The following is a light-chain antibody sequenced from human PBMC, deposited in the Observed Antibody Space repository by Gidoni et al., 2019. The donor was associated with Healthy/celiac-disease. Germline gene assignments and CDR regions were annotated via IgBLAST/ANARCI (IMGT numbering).Light chain of an antibody. J-gene: IGLJ2*01. Sequence: SSKLTQDTAVSVALGQTVRITCKGDSLRSYYASWYQQKPGQAPVLVIYGKNHPPAVIPDRFAGSSSGNTASLTITGAQAEDEADYCCNSWDSSGNHVVFGGGTKLTVL. V-gene: IGLV3-19*01. CDR3: NSWDSSGNHVV. CDR1: SLRSYY. CDR2: GKN.